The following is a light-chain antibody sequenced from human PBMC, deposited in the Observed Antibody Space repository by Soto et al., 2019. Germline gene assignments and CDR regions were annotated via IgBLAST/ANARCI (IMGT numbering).Light chain of an antibody. J-gene: IGKJ5*01. Sequence: DIQMTQSPSTLSSVGDRVTITCRASQSISSWLAWYQQKPGKAPKLLIYAASNLQSGVPSRFSGSGSGTEFTLTISSLQPDDFATYYCQQSYTTPITFGQGTRLEIK. CDR2: AAS. CDR3: QQSYTTPIT. CDR1: QSISSW. V-gene: IGKV1-5*01.